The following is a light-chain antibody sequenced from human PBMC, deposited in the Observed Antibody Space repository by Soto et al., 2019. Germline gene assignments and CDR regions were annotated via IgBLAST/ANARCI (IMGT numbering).Light chain of an antibody. CDR3: AGWDDSLNGYV. Sequence: QSALTQPPSASGAPGQRVTISCFGSNSNIGSYTVNWYQHLPGTAPKLLIYSNNQRPSGVPDRFSGSKSGTSASLAISGLQSEDEADYYCAGWDDSLNGYVFGTGTKVTVL. J-gene: IGLJ1*01. V-gene: IGLV1-44*01. CDR2: SNN. CDR1: NSNIGSYT.